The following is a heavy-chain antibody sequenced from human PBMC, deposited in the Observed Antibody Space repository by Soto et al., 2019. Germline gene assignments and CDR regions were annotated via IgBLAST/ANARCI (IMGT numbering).Heavy chain of an antibody. CDR2: IYYGGST. Sequence: SETLSLTCTVSGGSISSYYWSWIRQPPGKGLEWIGYIYYGGSTNYNPSLKSRVTISVDTSKNQFSLKLSSVTAADTAVYYCARRGDSGYDYHYYYYMDVWGKGTTVTVSS. V-gene: IGHV4-59*08. J-gene: IGHJ6*03. D-gene: IGHD5-12*01. CDR1: GGSISSYY. CDR3: ARRGDSGYDYHYYYYMDV.